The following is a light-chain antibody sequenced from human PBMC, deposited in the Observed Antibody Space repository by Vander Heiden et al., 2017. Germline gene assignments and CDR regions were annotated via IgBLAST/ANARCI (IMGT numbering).Light chain of an antibody. V-gene: IGLV1-51*01. CDR3: GTWDSSLSAGV. Sequence: LTQPPSVSAAPGQKGTISCSGSSSNIGNNYVSWYQQLPGTAPKLLIYDNNKRPSGIPDRFSGSKSGTSATLGITGLQTGDEADYYCGTWDSSLSAGVFGGGTKLTVL. CDR1: SSNIGNNY. J-gene: IGLJ3*02. CDR2: DNN.